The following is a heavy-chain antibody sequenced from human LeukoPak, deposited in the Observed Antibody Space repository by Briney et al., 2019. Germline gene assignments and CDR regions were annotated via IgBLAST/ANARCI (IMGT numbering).Heavy chain of an antibody. CDR2: TYYRSEWSK. D-gene: IGHD5-18*01. J-gene: IGHJ4*02. Sequence: SQTLSLTCAISGDSVSSNNAAWNWIRQSPSRGLEWLGRTYYRSEWSKDYAVSVKSRITINPDTSNNQLSLQLNSVTPEDTAVYYCARSLDTDLREWGQGTLVTVSS. CDR3: ARSLDTDLRE. CDR1: GDSVSSNNAA. V-gene: IGHV6-1*01.